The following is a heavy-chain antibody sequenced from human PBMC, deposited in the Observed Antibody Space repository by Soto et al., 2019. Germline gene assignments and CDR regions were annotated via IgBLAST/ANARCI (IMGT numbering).Heavy chain of an antibody. CDR1: GGSISSSSYY. J-gene: IGHJ6*02. D-gene: IGHD3-10*01. CDR2: IYYSGST. CDR3: ARHLWFGEFVYYYGMDV. V-gene: IGHV4-39*01. Sequence: QLQLQESGPGLVKPSETLSLTCTVSGGSISSSSYYWGWIRQPPGKGLEWIGSIYYSGSTYYNPSLKSRVPISVDTSKNQFSRKLSSVTAADTAVYYCARHLWFGEFVYYYGMDVWGQGTTVTVSS.